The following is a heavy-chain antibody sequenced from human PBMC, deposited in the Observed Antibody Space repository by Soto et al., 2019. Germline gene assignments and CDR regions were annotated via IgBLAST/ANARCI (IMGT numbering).Heavy chain of an antibody. CDR2: INLIGGIT. Sequence: ASVKVSCKAPGYTFTSHWIHWVRQAPGQGLQWMGVINLIGGITVYAQMLQGRVTMTRDTSTTTVYMELSSLRSEDTAVYYCARDHSVTTSGYSYWWFDPWGQGTLVTVSS. CDR3: ARDHSVTTSGYSYWWFDP. CDR1: GYTFTSHW. J-gene: IGHJ5*02. D-gene: IGHD3-22*01. V-gene: IGHV1-46*04.